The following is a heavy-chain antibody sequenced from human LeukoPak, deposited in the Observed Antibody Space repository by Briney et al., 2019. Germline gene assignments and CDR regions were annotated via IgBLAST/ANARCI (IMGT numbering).Heavy chain of an antibody. Sequence: ASVKVSCKASGYTFTSYDINWVRQATGQGLEWMGWMSPKSGNTGYAQKFQGRVTMTRSTSISIAYMELSSLRSEDTAVYYCARDIMDSSSSVLGFDYWGQGTLVTVSS. CDR3: ARDIMDSSSSVLGFDY. D-gene: IGHD6-6*01. V-gene: IGHV1-8*01. CDR2: MSPKSGNT. CDR1: GYTFTSYD. J-gene: IGHJ4*02.